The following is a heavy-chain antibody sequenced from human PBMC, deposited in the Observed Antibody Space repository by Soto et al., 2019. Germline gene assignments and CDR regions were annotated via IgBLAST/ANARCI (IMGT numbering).Heavy chain of an antibody. CDR2: ITSSGSLI. D-gene: IGHD4-17*01. CDR1: EFTFSGYG. CDR3: ATTVTTVDY. J-gene: IGHJ4*02. V-gene: IGHV3-48*03. Sequence: HPGGSLRLSCAASEFTFSGYGMNWVRQAPGKGLEWISYITSSGSLIYYTDSLKGRFTISRDNAKNSLFLQMNSLRAEDTSVYYCATTVTTVDYWGQGTLVTVSS.